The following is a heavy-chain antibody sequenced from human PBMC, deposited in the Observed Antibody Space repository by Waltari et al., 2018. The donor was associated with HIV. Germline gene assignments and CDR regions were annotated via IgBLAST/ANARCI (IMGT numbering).Heavy chain of an antibody. CDR2: INPNSGGT. J-gene: IGHJ5*02. V-gene: IGHV1-2*02. Sequence: QVQLVQSGAEVKKPGASVKVSCTASGYTFTGYYMHWVRQAPGQGLEWMGWINPNSGGTNYAQKCQGRVTMTRDTSISTAYMELSRLRSDDTAVYYCARDTPDAYYYDTSGYWSWGQGTLVTVSS. CDR3: ARDTPDAYYYDTSGYWS. D-gene: IGHD3-22*01. CDR1: GYTFTGYY.